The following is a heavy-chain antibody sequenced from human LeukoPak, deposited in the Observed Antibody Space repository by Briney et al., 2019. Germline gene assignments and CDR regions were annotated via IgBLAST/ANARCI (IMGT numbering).Heavy chain of an antibody. CDR3: AKQLHYGDPYYFDY. CDR1: GFTFSSYG. CDR2: ISYDGSNK. Sequence: GGSLRLSCAASGFTFSSYGMHWVRQAPGKGLEWVAVISYDGSNKYYADSVKGRFTISRDNSKNTLYLQMNSLRAEDTAVYYCAKQLHYGDPYYFDYWGQGTLVTVSS. D-gene: IGHD4-17*01. V-gene: IGHV3-30*18. J-gene: IGHJ4*02.